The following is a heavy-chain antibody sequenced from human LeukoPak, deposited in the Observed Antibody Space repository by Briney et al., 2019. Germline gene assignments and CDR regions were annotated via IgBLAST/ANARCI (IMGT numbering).Heavy chain of an antibody. V-gene: IGHV3-30*18. CDR2: ISYDGSNK. J-gene: IGHJ4*02. CDR3: AKAAYGDYDGWLDY. CDR1: GFTFDDYA. Sequence: GRSLRLSCAASGFTFDDYAMHWVRQAPGKGLEWVAVISYDGSNKYYADSVKGRFTISRDNSKNTLYLQMNSLRAEDTAVYYCAKAAYGDYDGWLDYWGQGTLVTVSS. D-gene: IGHD4-17*01.